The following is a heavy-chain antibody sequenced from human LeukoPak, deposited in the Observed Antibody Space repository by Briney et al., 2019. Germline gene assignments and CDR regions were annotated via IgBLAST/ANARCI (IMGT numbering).Heavy chain of an antibody. V-gene: IGHV4-34*01. Sequence: SETLSLTCTVSGGSISSYYWSWIRQPPGKGLEWIGEIIHSGRINYNPSLKSRVTISIDTSKNQFSLRLSSVTAADTAVYYCARGLREFGYYYYHMDVWGKGTTVTVSS. J-gene: IGHJ6*03. D-gene: IGHD3-10*01. CDR1: GGSISSYY. CDR2: IIHSGRI. CDR3: ARGLREFGYYYYHMDV.